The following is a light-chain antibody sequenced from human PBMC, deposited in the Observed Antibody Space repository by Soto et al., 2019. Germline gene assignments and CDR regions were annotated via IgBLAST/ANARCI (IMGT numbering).Light chain of an antibody. CDR2: SNS. Sequence: SVLTQPPSASGTPGQRVTISCSGSSSNIGSSTVNWYQQLPGTAPKSLIYSNSQRPSGVPDRFSGSKSGTSASLAISGLHSEDEADYYCAAWDDTLTDYVFGTGTKVTVL. CDR1: SSNIGSST. J-gene: IGLJ1*01. CDR3: AAWDDTLTDYV. V-gene: IGLV1-44*01.